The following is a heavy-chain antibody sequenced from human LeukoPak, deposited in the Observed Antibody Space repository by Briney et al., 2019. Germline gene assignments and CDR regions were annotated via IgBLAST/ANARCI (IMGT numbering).Heavy chain of an antibody. J-gene: IGHJ4*02. CDR3: ARAPDYYGSGRDY. D-gene: IGHD3-10*01. Sequence: GESLKISCKGSGYSFTSHWIGWVRQMPGKGLEWMGIIYPGDSDIRYSPSFQGQVTISADKSISTAYLQWSSLKASDTAMYYCARAPDYYGSGRDYWGQGTLVTVSS. CDR2: IYPGDSDI. V-gene: IGHV5-51*01. CDR1: GYSFTSHW.